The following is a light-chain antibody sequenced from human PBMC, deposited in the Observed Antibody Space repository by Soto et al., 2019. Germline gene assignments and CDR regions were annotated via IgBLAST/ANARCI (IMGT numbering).Light chain of an antibody. CDR2: GAS. Sequence: EIVLTQSPGTLSLSPGERATLSCRTSQSVSNNYLAWYQQKPGQAPRLLIYGASSRATGIPDRFSGSGSGTDFTLSISRLEPEDFAVDFCQQYSSLWTFVQVTKVVIK. CDR3: QQYSSLWT. J-gene: IGKJ1*01. CDR1: QSVSNNY. V-gene: IGKV3-20*01.